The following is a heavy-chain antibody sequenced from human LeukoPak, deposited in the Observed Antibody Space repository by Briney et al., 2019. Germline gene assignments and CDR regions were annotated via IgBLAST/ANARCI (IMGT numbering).Heavy chain of an antibody. V-gene: IGHV3-9*01. CDR3: AKDKGSSWTSYYHGMDV. J-gene: IGHJ6*02. Sequence: GGSLRLSCAASGFTFDDYAMHWVRQAPGKGLEWVSGISWNSGSIGYADSVKGRFTISRDNAKNSLYLQMNSLRAEDTALYYCAKDKGSSWTSYYHGMDVWGQGTTVTVSS. CDR1: GFTFDDYA. D-gene: IGHD6-13*01. CDR2: ISWNSGSI.